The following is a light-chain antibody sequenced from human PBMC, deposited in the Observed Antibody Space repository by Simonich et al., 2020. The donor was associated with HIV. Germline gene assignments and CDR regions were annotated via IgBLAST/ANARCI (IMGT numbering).Light chain of an antibody. J-gene: IGKJ2*01. CDR2: WAS. Sequence: DIVMTQSPDSLAVSLGERATFNCKSSRSVLYSSNNKNYLAWYQQKPGQPPKLLIYWASTRESCVPDRFSASGSGTDFTLTISSLQAEDFAVYYCQQYNNWLYTFGQGTKLEIK. CDR3: QQYNNWLYT. CDR1: RSVLYSSNNKNY. V-gene: IGKV4-1*01.